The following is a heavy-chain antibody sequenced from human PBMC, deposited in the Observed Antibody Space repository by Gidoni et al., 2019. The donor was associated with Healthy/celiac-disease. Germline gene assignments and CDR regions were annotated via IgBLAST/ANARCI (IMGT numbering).Heavy chain of an antibody. D-gene: IGHD6-13*01. CDR1: ACIFTSYG. V-gene: IGHV7-4-1*02. J-gene: IGHJ3*02. Sequence: HVQLLPSVSQLKTPGASVTASCTASACIFTSYGMNCVRLAPGQGLEWMGWINTTTGNPTYAQGFTGHFVFSLDTAVSTAYLQISSLKAEDTAVYYCARARSSSSWYAFDIWGQGTMVTVSS. CDR2: INTTTGNP. CDR3: ARARSSSSWYAFDI.